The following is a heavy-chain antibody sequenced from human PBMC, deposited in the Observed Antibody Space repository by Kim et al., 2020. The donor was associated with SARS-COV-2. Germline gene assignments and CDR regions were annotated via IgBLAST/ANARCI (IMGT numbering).Heavy chain of an antibody. J-gene: IGHJ6*02. CDR1: GFTVSSNY. CDR3: ARNSITMVRGVNPYYGMDV. CDR2: IYSGGST. D-gene: IGHD3-10*01. Sequence: GWSLRLSCAASGFTVSSNYMSWVRQAPGKGLEWVSVIYSGGSTYYADSVKGRFTISRDNSKNTLYLQMNSLRAEDTAVYYCARNSITMVRGVNPYYGMDVWGQGTTVTVSS. V-gene: IGHV3-53*01.